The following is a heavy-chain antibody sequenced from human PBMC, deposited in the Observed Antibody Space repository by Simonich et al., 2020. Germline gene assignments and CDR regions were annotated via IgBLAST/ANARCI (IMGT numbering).Heavy chain of an antibody. J-gene: IGHJ2*01. Sequence: QVQLVQSGAEVKKPGASVKVSCKASGYTFTGYYMHWVRQAPGKGLEWMGRRKPKKGGKNDAQKVQGRVTMTSDTAISTAYMELSRLRSDDTAVYYCARDGGNCSGGSCYWYFDLWGRGTLVTVSS. CDR1: GYTFTGYY. CDR3: ARDGGNCSGGSCYWYFDL. V-gene: IGHV1-2*06. CDR2: RKPKKGGK. D-gene: IGHD2-15*01.